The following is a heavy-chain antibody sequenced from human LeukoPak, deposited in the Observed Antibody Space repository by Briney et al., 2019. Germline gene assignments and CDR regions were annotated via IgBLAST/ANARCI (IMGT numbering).Heavy chain of an antibody. CDR3: ARDRDWGSVNNFDY. V-gene: IGHV3-11*01. D-gene: IGHD7-27*01. CDR2: ISSSGSTI. CDR1: GFTFSDYY. J-gene: IGHJ4*02. Sequence: GGSLRLSCAASGFTFSDYYMSWIRQAPGKGLEWVSYISSSGSTIYYADSVKGRFTISRDNAKNSLYLQMNSLRAEDTAVYYCARDRDWGSVNNFDYWGQGTLVTVSS.